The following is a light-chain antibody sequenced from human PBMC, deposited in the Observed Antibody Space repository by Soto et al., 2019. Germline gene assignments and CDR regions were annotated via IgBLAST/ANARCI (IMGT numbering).Light chain of an antibody. CDR3: QQNYSTVYLMT. V-gene: IGKV1-39*01. CDR2: DAS. CDR1: QDISKY. J-gene: IGKJ4*01. Sequence: IKMTQSASALSASVGDRITIPCQASQDISKYLNWYQHKPGKSPKLLIYDASNFETGVPSRIRGSGSGADFTLTISSRQPEDFATDYCQQNYSTVYLMTFGGGTKVDIK.